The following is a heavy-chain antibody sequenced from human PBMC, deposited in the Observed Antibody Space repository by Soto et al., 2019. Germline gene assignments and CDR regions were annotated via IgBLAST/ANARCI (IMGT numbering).Heavy chain of an antibody. D-gene: IGHD3-22*01. CDR3: AKDRYYDSSRPDFDS. J-gene: IGHJ4*02. CDR2: ISGSGGAT. Sequence: GGSLRLSCAVSGVSFRNYAMAWVRQAPGKGLEWVSGISGSGGATNYADFVKGRFAISRDNSRNTVYLQMNSLRAEDTALYFCAKDRYYDSSRPDFDSWGQGALVSVSS. CDR1: GVSFRNYA. V-gene: IGHV3-23*01.